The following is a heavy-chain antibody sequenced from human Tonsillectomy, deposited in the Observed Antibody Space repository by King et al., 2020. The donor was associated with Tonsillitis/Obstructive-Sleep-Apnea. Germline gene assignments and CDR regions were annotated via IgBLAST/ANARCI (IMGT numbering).Heavy chain of an antibody. J-gene: IGHJ4*02. D-gene: IGHD1-26*01. Sequence: VQLVESGGGLVKPGVSLRLSCAASGFTFSDYYMSWIRQAPGKGLEWVSYISSSSSYTNYADSVKGRFTISRDNAKNSLYLQMNSLRAEDTAVYYCARDSGRCHFDYWGQGTLVTVSS. CDR3: ARDSGRCHFDY. CDR1: GFTFSDYY. V-gene: IGHV3-11*06. CDR2: ISSSSSYT.